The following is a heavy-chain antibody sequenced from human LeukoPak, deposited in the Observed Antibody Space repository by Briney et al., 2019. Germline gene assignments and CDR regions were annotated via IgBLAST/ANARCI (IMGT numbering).Heavy chain of an antibody. CDR3: AKGKKGSAITMIVVVRNAEYFQH. D-gene: IGHD3-22*01. CDR2: IRGSDGST. J-gene: IGHJ1*01. Sequence: PGGSLRLSCAASGFTFRNYWMSWVRQAPGKGLEWVSVIRGSDGSTYYADSVKGRFTISRDNSRNTLYLQMNNLRAEDTAVYYCAKGKKGSAITMIVVVRNAEYFQHWGQGTLVTVSS. V-gene: IGHV3-23*01. CDR1: GFTFRNYW.